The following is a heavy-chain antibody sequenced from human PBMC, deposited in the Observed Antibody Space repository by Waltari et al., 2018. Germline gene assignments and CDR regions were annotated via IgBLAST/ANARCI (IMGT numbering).Heavy chain of an antibody. Sequence: QVQLVESGGGVVQSGRSLRLSCVGSGFTFTHHGMNWVRQAPGKGLEWGAVIWYDGSNKNYVDSVKGRFTISRDNSKNTMYLEMNRLRAEDTAVYFCARGDGGSGLGASDIWGQGTMVTVSS. CDR3: ARGDGGSGLGASDI. J-gene: IGHJ3*02. D-gene: IGHD3-3*01. CDR2: IWYDGSNK. CDR1: GFTFTHHG. V-gene: IGHV3-33*01.